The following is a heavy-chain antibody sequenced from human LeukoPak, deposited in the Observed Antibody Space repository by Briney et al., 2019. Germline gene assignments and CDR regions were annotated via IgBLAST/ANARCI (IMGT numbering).Heavy chain of an antibody. V-gene: IGHV3-30-3*01. D-gene: IGHD2-2*01. J-gene: IGHJ3*02. Sequence: PGGSLRLSCAASGFTFSSYAMHWVRQAPGKGLEWVAVISYDGSNKYYADSMKGRFTISRDNAKNSLYLQMNSLRAEDTAVYYCARGVCSSTSCYPQYAFDIWGQGTMVTVSS. CDR3: ARGVCSSTSCYPQYAFDI. CDR1: GFTFSSYA. CDR2: ISYDGSNK.